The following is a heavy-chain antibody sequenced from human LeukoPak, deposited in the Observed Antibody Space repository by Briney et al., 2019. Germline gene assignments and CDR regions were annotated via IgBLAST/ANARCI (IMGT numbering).Heavy chain of an antibody. J-gene: IGHJ6*03. CDR3: ARVSYRPGYYYMVV. D-gene: IGHD3-16*02. V-gene: IGHV3-66*02. Sequence: GGSLRLSCAASGFAVSNNYMSWVRQAPGKGLEWVSVIYSGGSTYYADSVKGRFTISRDNSKNTLYLQMNSLRAEETAVYYCARVSYRPGYYYMVVWGEGETFTVSS. CDR1: GFAVSNNY. CDR2: IYSGGST.